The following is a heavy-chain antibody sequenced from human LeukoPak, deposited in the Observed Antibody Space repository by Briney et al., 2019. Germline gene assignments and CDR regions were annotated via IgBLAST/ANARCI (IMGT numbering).Heavy chain of an antibody. Sequence: GGFLRLSCAASGFTFSNYAMSWVRQAPGKGLEWVSVIGDIGDRTYYADSVKGRFTISRDNSKNTLYLQMNSLTAEDMAIYYCAKGSSASCYSSLAGWGQGTLVVVSS. CDR2: IGDIGDRT. CDR1: GFTFSNYA. D-gene: IGHD2-15*01. CDR3: AKGSSASCYSSLAG. V-gene: IGHV3-23*01. J-gene: IGHJ4*02.